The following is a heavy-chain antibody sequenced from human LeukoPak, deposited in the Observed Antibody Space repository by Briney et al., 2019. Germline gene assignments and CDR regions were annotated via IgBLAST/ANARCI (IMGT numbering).Heavy chain of an antibody. CDR1: GFTFSSYG. CDR3: AKVPRYCSSTSCPDFDY. V-gene: IGHV3-30*18. D-gene: IGHD2-2*01. J-gene: IGHJ4*02. Sequence: PGRSPRLSYAASGFTFSSYGMHWVRQAPGKGLEWVAVISYDGSDKNYADSVKGRFTISRDNSNNRVYLQMNSLRAEDTAVYYCAKVPRYCSSTSCPDFDYWGQGTLVTVSS. CDR2: ISYDGSDK.